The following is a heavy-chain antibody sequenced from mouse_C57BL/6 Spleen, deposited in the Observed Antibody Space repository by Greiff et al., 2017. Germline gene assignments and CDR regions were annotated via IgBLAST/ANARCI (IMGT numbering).Heavy chain of an antibody. CDR3: AREGLTTVVAHWYFDV. Sequence: EVHLVESGPGLVKPSQSLSLTCSVTGYSITSGYYWNWIRQFPGNKLEWMGYISYDGSNNYNPSLKNRISITRDTSKNQCFLKLNSVTTEDTATYYCAREGLTTVVAHWYFDVWGTGTTVTVSS. CDR1: GYSITSGYY. V-gene: IGHV3-6*01. J-gene: IGHJ1*03. CDR2: ISYDGSN. D-gene: IGHD1-1*01.